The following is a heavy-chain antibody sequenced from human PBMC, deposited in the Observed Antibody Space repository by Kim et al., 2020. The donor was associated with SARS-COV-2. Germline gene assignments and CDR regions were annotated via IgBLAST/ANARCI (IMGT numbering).Heavy chain of an antibody. D-gene: IGHD3-16*01. CDR2: IYYSGST. J-gene: IGHJ3*02. V-gene: IGHV4-39*07. Sequence: SETLSLTCTVSGGSISSSSYYWGWIRQPPGKGLEWIGSIYYSGSTYYNPSLKSRVTISVDTSKNQFSLKLSSVTAADTAVYYCARELYDYVWGSYGGAFDIWGQGTMVTVSS. CDR1: GGSISSSSYY. CDR3: ARELYDYVWGSYGGAFDI.